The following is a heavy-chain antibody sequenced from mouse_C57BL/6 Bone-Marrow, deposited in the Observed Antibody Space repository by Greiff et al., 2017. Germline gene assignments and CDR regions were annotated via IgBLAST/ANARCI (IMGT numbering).Heavy chain of an antibody. Sequence: DVQLQESGGGLVKPGGSLKLSCAASGFTFSDYGMHWVRQAPEKGLEWVAYISSGSSTIYYADTVKGRFTISRDNAKNTLFLQMTSLRSEDTAMYYCARTPFITTVLDYWGQGTTLTVSS. CDR2: ISSGSSTI. J-gene: IGHJ2*01. V-gene: IGHV5-17*01. CDR1: GFTFSDYG. D-gene: IGHD1-1*01. CDR3: ARTPFITTVLDY.